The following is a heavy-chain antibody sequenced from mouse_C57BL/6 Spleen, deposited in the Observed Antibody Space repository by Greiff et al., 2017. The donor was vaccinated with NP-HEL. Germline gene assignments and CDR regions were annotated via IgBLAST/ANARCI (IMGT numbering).Heavy chain of an antibody. CDR2: IYPGDGDT. J-gene: IGHJ4*01. V-gene: IGHV1-82*01. D-gene: IGHD1-1*01. CDR3: ARRNYYGSSYYAMDY. CDR1: GYAFSSYW. Sequence: VQLQQSGPELVKPGASVKISCKASGYAFSSYWMNWVKQRPGQGLEWIGRIYPGDGDTNYNGKFKGKATLTADKSSSTAYMQLSSLTSEDSAVDFCARRNYYGSSYYAMDYWGQGTSVTVSS.